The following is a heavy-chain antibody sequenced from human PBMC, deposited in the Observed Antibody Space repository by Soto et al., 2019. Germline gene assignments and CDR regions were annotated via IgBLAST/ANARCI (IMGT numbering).Heavy chain of an antibody. Sequence: ASVKVSCKASGYTFTSYGISWVRQAPGQGLEWMGWISAYNGNTNYAQKLQGRVTMTTDTSTSTAYMELRSLRSDDTAVYYCASDQNCGDYPLPLGFDYWGQGTLVTVSS. V-gene: IGHV1-18*01. CDR1: GYTFTSYG. D-gene: IGHD4-17*01. CDR3: ASDQNCGDYPLPLGFDY. CDR2: ISAYNGNT. J-gene: IGHJ4*02.